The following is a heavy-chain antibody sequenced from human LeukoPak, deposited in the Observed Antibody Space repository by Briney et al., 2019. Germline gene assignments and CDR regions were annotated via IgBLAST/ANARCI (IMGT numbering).Heavy chain of an antibody. CDR2: ISGSGANT. D-gene: IGHD3-22*01. CDR3: ARVGNYDSSGYLEAFDI. CDR1: GFTFSSYA. J-gene: IGHJ3*02. V-gene: IGHV3-23*01. Sequence: AGGSLRLSCAASGFTFSSYAMSWVRQAPGKGLEWVSTISGSGANTLYADSVKGRFTISRDNSKNTLYLQMNSLRAEDTAVYYCARVGNYDSSGYLEAFDIWGQGTMVTVSS.